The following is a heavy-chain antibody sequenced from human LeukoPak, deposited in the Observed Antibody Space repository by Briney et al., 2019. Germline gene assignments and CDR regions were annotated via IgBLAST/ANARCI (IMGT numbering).Heavy chain of an antibody. V-gene: IGHV1-46*01. CDR1: GYTFTRHQ. CDR2: INPSGGTT. Sequence: GASVKVSCKASGYTFTRHQMYWARQAPGQGLEWMGLINPSGGTTSYAQKFQGRVTMTTETSTSTVYMELSGLRSEDTAVYYCARELTSGGMDVWGQGTTVTVSS. CDR3: ARELTSGGMDV. D-gene: IGHD4-11*01. J-gene: IGHJ6*02.